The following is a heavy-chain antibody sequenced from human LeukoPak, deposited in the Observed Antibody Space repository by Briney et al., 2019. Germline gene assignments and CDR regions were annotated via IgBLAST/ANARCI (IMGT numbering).Heavy chain of an antibody. D-gene: IGHD4-17*01. V-gene: IGHV4-61*05. Sequence: SETLSLTCTVSGGSISGSSYYWGWIRQPPGKGLEWIGYIYYSGSTNYNPSLKSRVTISVDTSKNQFSLKLSSVTAADTAVYYCARVYGVSAFDIWGQGTMVTVSS. CDR1: GGSISGSSYY. CDR3: ARVYGVSAFDI. CDR2: IYYSGST. J-gene: IGHJ3*02.